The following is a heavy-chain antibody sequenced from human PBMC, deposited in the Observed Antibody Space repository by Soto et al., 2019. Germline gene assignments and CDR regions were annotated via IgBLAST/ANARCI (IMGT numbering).Heavy chain of an antibody. V-gene: IGHV1-69*12. Sequence: QVQLVQSGAEVKKPGSSVKVSCKASGGTFSSYAISWVRQAPGQGLEWMGGIIPIFGTANYAQKFQGRVTITADEYTSTAYMELSSLRSEDTAVYYCAREGVYCSGGSCYGAFDIWGQGTMVTVSS. D-gene: IGHD2-15*01. CDR3: AREGVYCSGGSCYGAFDI. CDR2: IIPIFGTA. J-gene: IGHJ3*02. CDR1: GGTFSSYA.